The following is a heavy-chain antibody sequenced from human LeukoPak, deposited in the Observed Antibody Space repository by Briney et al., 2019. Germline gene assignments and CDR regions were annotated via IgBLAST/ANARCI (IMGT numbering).Heavy chain of an antibody. CDR3: AKDINDCSGGSCYTRYYYYGMDV. CDR2: ISWNSGSI. Sequence: PGGSLRLSCAASGFTFDDYAMHWVRQAPGKGLEGVSGISWNSGSIGYADSVKGRFTISRDNAKNSLYLQMNSLRAEDTALYYCAKDINDCSGGSCYTRYYYYGMDVWGQGTTVTVSS. CDR1: GFTFDDYA. J-gene: IGHJ6*02. D-gene: IGHD2-15*01. V-gene: IGHV3-9*01.